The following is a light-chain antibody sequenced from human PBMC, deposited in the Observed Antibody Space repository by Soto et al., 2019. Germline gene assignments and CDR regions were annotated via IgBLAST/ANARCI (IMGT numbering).Light chain of an antibody. CDR2: GAS. V-gene: IGKV3D-7*01. J-gene: IGKJ4*01. Sequence: PGERVTLSCRASQSVNSTYLTWYRQKPGQAPGLLICGASTRATGIPARFSGSGSGTDFALTISSPQPEDFAVYYCQQDYKFLTFGGGTKVDIK. CDR1: QSVNSTY. CDR3: QQDYKFLT.